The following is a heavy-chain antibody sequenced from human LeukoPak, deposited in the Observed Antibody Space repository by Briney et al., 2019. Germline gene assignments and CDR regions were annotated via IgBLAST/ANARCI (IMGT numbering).Heavy chain of an antibody. D-gene: IGHD3-10*01. V-gene: IGHV3-23*01. CDR1: GFTFTNYG. Sequence: GGSLRLSCAASGFTFTNYGMSWVRQAPGKGLEWVSVINHSGGSTSYADSVKGRCTISRDNSKNTLYLQMNSLRAEDTAVYYCAKTRYYGSGSSDYFDYWGQGTLVTVSS. CDR3: AKTRYYGSGSSDYFDY. J-gene: IGHJ4*02. CDR2: INHSGGST.